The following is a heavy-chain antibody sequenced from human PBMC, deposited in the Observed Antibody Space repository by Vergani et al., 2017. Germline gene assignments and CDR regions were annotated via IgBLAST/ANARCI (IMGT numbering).Heavy chain of an antibody. CDR3: ARDPGGSGYDRGDYFDY. J-gene: IGHJ4*02. D-gene: IGHD5-12*01. CDR1: GFTFSSYW. V-gene: IGHV3-7*01. Sequence: EVQLLESGGNLVQPGGSLRLSCAASGFTFSSYWMSWVRQAPGKGLEWVANIKQDGSEKYYVDSVKGRFTISRDNAKNSLYLQMNSLRAEDTAVYYCARDPGGSGYDRGDYFDYWGQGTLVTVSS. CDR2: IKQDGSEK.